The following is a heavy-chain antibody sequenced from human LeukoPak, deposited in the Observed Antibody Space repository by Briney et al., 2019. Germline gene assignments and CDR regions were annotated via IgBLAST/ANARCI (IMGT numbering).Heavy chain of an antibody. D-gene: IGHD3-3*01. CDR1: GYTFTGYY. V-gene: IGHV1-2*02. CDR2: INPNSGGT. J-gene: IGHJ4*02. CDR3: ARDYDFWSGYFDWLGY. Sequence: ASVKVSCKASGYTFTGYYMHWVRQAPGQGLEWMGWINPNSGGTNYAQKFQGRATMTRDTSISTAYMELSRLRSDDTAVYYCARDYDFWSGYFDWLGYWGQGTLVTVSS.